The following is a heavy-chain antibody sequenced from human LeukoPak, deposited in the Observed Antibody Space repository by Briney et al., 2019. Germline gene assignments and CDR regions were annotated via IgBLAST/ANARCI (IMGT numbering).Heavy chain of an antibody. CDR1: GYTFTSYY. D-gene: IGHD5-18*01. J-gene: IGHJ4*02. Sequence: ASVNLSCTASGYTFTSYYMHGVPQAPGQGLGWMGIINPSGDSTSYAQKFQGRVTMTRDTSTSTVYMELSSLRFEDTAVYYCARVGYSYGFDYWGQGTLVTVSS. CDR2: INPSGDST. V-gene: IGHV1-46*01. CDR3: ARVGYSYGFDY.